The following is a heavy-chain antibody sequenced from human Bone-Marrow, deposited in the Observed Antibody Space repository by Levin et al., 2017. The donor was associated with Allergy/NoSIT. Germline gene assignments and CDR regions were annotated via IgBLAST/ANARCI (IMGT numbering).Heavy chain of an antibody. CDR1: GGSISRGGHY. J-gene: IGHJ4*02. D-gene: IGHD5-12*01. CDR2: IYHSGST. CDR3: ARDGYGPVEY. V-gene: IGHV4-31*03. Sequence: SETLSLTCTVSGGSISRGGHYWSWIRQHPGTGLEWIGYIYHSGSTFYNPSLESRVTISADTSKNQFSLKLSSVTAADTAVYYCARDGYGPVEYWGQGTLVNVSS.